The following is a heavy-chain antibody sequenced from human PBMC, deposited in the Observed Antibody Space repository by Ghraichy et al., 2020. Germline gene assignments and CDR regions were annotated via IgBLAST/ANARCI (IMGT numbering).Heavy chain of an antibody. J-gene: IGHJ6*02. D-gene: IGHD1-14*01. CDR1: AFTFSSYS. Sequence: GESLNISCAASAFTFSSYSMSWVRQAPGKGMEWVSVISGSGGYTYYADSVKGLVTISRDNSKNTLYLQMNRLRAEDTAVYYCSKAGTAYYFYVMNVWGQGTTVTVSS. CDR3: SKAGTAYYFYVMNV. V-gene: IGHV3-23*01. CDR2: ISGSGGYT.